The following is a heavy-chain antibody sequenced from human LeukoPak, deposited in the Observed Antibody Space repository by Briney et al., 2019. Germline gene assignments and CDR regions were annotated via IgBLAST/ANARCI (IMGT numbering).Heavy chain of an antibody. CDR3: ARVEIGPSGNVIDY. V-gene: IGHV4-34*01. J-gene: IGHJ4*02. CDR1: GGSLSDYH. D-gene: IGHD3/OR15-3a*01. Sequence: PSETLSLTCAVYGGSLSDYHWRWIRQPPGKGLEWIGEISHSGSTNYNPSLKSRVTVPLDTSKSQFSLKLSSVTAADTAVYYCARVEIGPSGNVIDYWGQGTLDTVSS. CDR2: ISHSGST.